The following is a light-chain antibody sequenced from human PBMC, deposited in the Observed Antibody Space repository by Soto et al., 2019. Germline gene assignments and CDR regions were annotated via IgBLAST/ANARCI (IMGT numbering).Light chain of an antibody. Sequence: IVLTQSPGTLSLSPGERGALSCRASQSVSINYVAWYQQKPGQAPRLLISGASNRATGTPDRFRGSGSGTDLTLTITRLEPEDFAVYYCHQYGSAPWKFRQGTKVDI. CDR3: HQYGSAPWK. V-gene: IGKV3-20*01. CDR1: QSVSINY. CDR2: GAS. J-gene: IGKJ1*01.